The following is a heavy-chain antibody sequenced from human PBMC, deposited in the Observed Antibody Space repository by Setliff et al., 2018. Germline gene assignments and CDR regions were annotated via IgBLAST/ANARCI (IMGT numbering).Heavy chain of an antibody. CDR3: ARASGGNSVEDGFDY. J-gene: IGHJ4*02. CDR2: ISAYNGRT. CDR1: DYTFTDYG. D-gene: IGHD1-26*01. Sequence: GASVKVSCKASDYTFTDYGIYWVRQAPGQGLEWMGWISAYNGRTNYAEKFHARVTMTTDTATSTAYMELRSLKSDDTAVYYCARASGGNSVEDGFDYWGQGTQVTVSS. V-gene: IGHV1-18*01.